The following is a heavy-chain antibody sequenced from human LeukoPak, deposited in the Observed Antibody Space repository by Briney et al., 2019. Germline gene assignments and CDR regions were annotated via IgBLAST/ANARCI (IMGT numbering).Heavy chain of an antibody. J-gene: IGHJ4*02. CDR2: IYYSGST. CDR3: ASSAVAGTFDY. Sequence: SETLSLTCTVSGGSFSSSSNYWGWIRQPPGKGLECIGSIYYSGSTYYNPSLKSRVTISVDTSKNQFSLKLTSVTAADTAVYYCASSAVAGTFDYWGQGTLVTVSS. D-gene: IGHD6-19*01. CDR1: GGSFSSSSNY. V-gene: IGHV4-39*07.